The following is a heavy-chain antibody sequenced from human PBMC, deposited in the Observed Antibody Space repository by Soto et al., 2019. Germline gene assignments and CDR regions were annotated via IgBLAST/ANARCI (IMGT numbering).Heavy chain of an antibody. J-gene: IGHJ5*02. D-gene: IGHD3-3*01. V-gene: IGHV1-8*01. CDR2: MNPNSGNT. Sequence: GASVKVSWKASGYTFTSYAINWVRQATGQGLEWMGWMNPNSGNTGYAQKFQGRVTMTRNTSISTAYMELSSLRSEDTAMYYCARGLEWSWSLDPWGQGTLVTVSS. CDR1: GYTFTSYA. CDR3: ARGLEWSWSLDP.